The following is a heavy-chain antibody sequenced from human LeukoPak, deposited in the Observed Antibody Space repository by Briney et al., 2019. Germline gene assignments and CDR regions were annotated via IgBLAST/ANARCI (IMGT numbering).Heavy chain of an antibody. CDR1: GTTFTSYD. J-gene: IGHJ6*03. Sequence: ASVKVSCKASGTTFTSYDINWVRQATGQGLEWMGWMNPNTGNTGYAQKFQGRVTITRNTSISTAYMELSSLRSEDTAVYYCARSRGYCSSTSCYFHYYYYMDVWGKGTTVTVSS. CDR3: ARSRGYCSSTSCYFHYYYYMDV. D-gene: IGHD2-2*01. V-gene: IGHV1-8*03. CDR2: MNPNTGNT.